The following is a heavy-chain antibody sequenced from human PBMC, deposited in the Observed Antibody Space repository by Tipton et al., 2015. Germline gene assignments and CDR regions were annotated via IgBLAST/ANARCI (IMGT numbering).Heavy chain of an antibody. Sequence: QVQLVQSGAEVKKPGASVKVSCKASGYTFTGYYMHWVRQAPGQGPEWMGWINPNSGDTNYAQKFQGRVTMTRDTSISTAYMELTRLRSDDTAVYYCARGPAYYYDSGGPRADFWGQGTLVTVSS. V-gene: IGHV1-2*02. D-gene: IGHD3-22*01. CDR3: ARGPAYYYDSGGPRADF. CDR1: GYTFTGYY. CDR2: INPNSGDT. J-gene: IGHJ4*02.